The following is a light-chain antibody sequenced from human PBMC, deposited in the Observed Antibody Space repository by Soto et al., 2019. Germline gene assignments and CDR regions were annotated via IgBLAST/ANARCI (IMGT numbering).Light chain of an antibody. V-gene: IGLV1-51*01. CDR1: SSNIAKNY. CDR2: DND. J-gene: IGLJ2*01. Sequence: QSVLTQPTSVSAAPGQRVPSSCSGSSSNIAKNYVYWYQQLPGTAPKLLIFDNDKRPSGIPDRFSGSKSGTSATLGITGLQTGDEADYYCGTWDSSLSVVFGGGTKLTVL. CDR3: GTWDSSLSVV.